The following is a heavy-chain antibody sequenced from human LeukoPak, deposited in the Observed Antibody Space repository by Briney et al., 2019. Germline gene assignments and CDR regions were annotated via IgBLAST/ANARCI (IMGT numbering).Heavy chain of an antibody. CDR1: GYTFTGYY. V-gene: IGHV1-3*01. CDR3: ARSAGGGGFDY. D-gene: IGHD3-10*01. Sequence: ASVKVSCKASGYTFTGYYMHWVRQAPGQRLEWMGWINAGNGNTKYSQKFQGRVTITRDTSASTAYMELSSLRSEDTAVYYCARSAGGGGFDYWGQGTLVTVSS. J-gene: IGHJ4*02. CDR2: INAGNGNT.